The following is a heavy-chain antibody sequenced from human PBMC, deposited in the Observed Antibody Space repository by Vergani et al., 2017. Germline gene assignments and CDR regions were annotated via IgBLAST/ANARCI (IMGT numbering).Heavy chain of an antibody. D-gene: IGHD6-6*01. V-gene: IGHV4-39*01. CDR2: IYDSRNN. CDR3: ARHLRQLARNDVFDI. CDR1: GMSISNNNYY. Sequence: QLQLQESGPRLVKPSETLSLPCSLSGMSISNNNYYWGWIRQPPGKGLEWIGSIYDSRNNNYSPSLKSRVSIYVDPSKNQFSLNLTSSTAADTAVYYCARHLRQLARNDVFDIGGQGTLVTVSS. J-gene: IGHJ3*02.